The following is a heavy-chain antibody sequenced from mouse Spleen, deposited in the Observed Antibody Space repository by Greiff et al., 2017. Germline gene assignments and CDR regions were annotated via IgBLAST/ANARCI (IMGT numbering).Heavy chain of an antibody. CDR3: TRNYGYLYYFDY. CDR1: GFTFSNYW. Sequence: EVQLVESGGGLVQPGGSMKLSCVASGFTFSNYWMNWVRQSPEKGLEWVAEIRLKSNNYATHYAESVKGRFTISRDDSKSSVYLQMNNLRAEDTGIYYCTRNYGYLYYFDYWGQGTTLTVSS. V-gene: IGHV6-6*02. J-gene: IGHJ2*01. CDR2: IRLKSNNYAT. D-gene: IGHD1-2*01.